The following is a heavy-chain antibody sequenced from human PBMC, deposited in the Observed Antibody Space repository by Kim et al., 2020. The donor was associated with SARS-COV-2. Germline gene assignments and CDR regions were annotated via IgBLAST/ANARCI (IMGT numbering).Heavy chain of an antibody. J-gene: IGHJ4*02. D-gene: IGHD3-10*01. CDR2: IYYSGNT. V-gene: IGHV4-39*01. CDR1: RGSIGSSNSY. Sequence: SETLSLTCTVSRGSIGSSNSYWAWIRQPPGKGLEWIGSIYYSGNTYYNPSLKSRVTISVDTSKNQFSLRLSSVAASDTAVYYCARRGESLSTDFWGQGTLVTVSS. CDR3: ARRGESLSTDF.